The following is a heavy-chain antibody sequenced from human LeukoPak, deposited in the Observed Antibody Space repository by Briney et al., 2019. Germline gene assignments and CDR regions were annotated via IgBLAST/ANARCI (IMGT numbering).Heavy chain of an antibody. V-gene: IGHV1-2*02. CDR3: ARVLYSGSPVEPFDY. J-gene: IGHJ4*02. CDR1: GYTFTGYY. Sequence: VASVKVSCKASGYTFTGYYMHWVRQAPGQGLEWMGWINPNSGGTNYAQKFQGRVTMTRDTSTSTAYMELSRLRSDDTAVCYCARVLYSGSPVEPFDYWGQGTLVTVSS. D-gene: IGHD1-26*01. CDR2: INPNSGGT.